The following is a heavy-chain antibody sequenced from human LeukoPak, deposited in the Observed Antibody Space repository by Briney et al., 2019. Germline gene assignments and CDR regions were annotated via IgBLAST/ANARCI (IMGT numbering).Heavy chain of an antibody. CDR3: AKGQELDDGVFDS. CDR2: IRSNGDTT. J-gene: IGHJ4*02. CDR1: GFAFSSLA. V-gene: IGHV3-23*01. D-gene: IGHD1-1*01. Sequence: GGSLRLSCTASGFAFSSLAMTWVRQAPGKGLEWVSTIRSNGDTTYDADSVKGRFTISRDNSKNTLYLELNSLRVEDTATFYCAKGQELDDGVFDSWGQGTMVTVSS.